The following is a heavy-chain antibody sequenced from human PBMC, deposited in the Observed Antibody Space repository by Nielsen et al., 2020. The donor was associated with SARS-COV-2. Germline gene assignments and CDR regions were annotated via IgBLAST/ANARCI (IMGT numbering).Heavy chain of an antibody. J-gene: IGHJ6*03. CDR3: ARADKQLVQYYYYYYMDV. CDR2: ISAYNGNT. CDR1: GYTFTSYG. V-gene: IGHV1-18*04. D-gene: IGHD6-6*01. Sequence: ASVKVSCKASGYTFTSYGISWVRQAPGQGLEWMGWISAYNGNTNYAQELQGRVTMTTDTSTSTAYMELRSLRSDDTAVYYCARADKQLVQYYYYYYMDVWGKGTTVTVSS.